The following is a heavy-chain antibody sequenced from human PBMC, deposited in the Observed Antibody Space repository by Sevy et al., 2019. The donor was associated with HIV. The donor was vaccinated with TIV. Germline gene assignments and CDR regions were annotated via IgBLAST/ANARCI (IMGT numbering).Heavy chain of an antibody. Sequence: GGSLRLSCAASGFTFSIYTMNWVRQAPGKGLEGVSVIYSDETTYHADSVKDRFTISRDNSKNMLYLQMSSLRAEDTAIYYCARGKSGYGYALNYWGQGTLVTVSS. D-gene: IGHD5-18*01. J-gene: IGHJ4*02. CDR1: GFTFSIYT. CDR3: ARGKSGYGYALNY. V-gene: IGHV3-66*01. CDR2: IYSDETT.